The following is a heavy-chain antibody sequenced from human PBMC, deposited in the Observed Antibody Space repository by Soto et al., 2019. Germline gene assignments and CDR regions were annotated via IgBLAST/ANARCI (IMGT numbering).Heavy chain of an antibody. CDR1: GFTFTSSA. Sequence: SVKVSCKASGFTFTSSAVQWVRQARGQRLEWIGWIVVGSGNTNYAQKFQERVTITRDMSTSTAYMELSSLRSEDTAVYYCAAAGASPGTPPPIASGGRGTLVPVS. J-gene: IGHJ4*02. V-gene: IGHV1-58*01. D-gene: IGHD6-13*01. CDR2: IVVGSGNT. CDR3: AAAGASPGTPPPIAS.